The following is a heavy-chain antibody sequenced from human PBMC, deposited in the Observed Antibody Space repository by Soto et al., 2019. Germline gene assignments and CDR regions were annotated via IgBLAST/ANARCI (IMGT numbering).Heavy chain of an antibody. CDR3: ARDRGEYTSSWFRYFSH. D-gene: IGHD6-13*01. CDR1: GASISSSN. J-gene: IGHJ1*01. Sequence: PSQTLSLTCTVSGASISSSNWNWVRQPAGKGPEWVGRLNIAGTINYNPSLKSRITMSMDTSKNQLSLHLRSVTAADTAIYYCARDRGEYTSSWFRYFSHWGHGTLVTVSS. V-gene: IGHV4-4*07. CDR2: LNIAGTI.